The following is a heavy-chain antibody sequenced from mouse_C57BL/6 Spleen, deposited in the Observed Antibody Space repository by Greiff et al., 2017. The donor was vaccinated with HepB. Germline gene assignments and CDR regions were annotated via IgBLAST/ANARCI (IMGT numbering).Heavy chain of an antibody. Sequence: QVQLQQPGAELVMPGASVKLSCKASGYTFTSYWMHWVKQRPGQGLEWIGEIDPSDSYTNYNQKFKGKSTLTVDKSSSTAYMQLSSLTSEDSAVYYCARSGYDAMDYWGQGTSVTVSS. CDR3: ARSGYDAMDY. CDR1: GYTFTSYW. D-gene: IGHD2-2*01. V-gene: IGHV1-69*01. CDR2: IDPSDSYT. J-gene: IGHJ4*01.